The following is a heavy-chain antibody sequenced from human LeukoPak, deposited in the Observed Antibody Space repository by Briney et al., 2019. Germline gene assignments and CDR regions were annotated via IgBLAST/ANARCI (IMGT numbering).Heavy chain of an antibody. V-gene: IGHV1-69*13. J-gene: IGHJ4*02. CDR3: SREGGDYYDSSGPFDY. Sequence: SVKVSCKASGGTSSSYAISWVRQAPGQGLEWMGGIIPIFGTANYAQKFQGRVTITADESTSTAYMELSSLRSEDTAVYYCSREGGDYYDSSGPFDYWGQGTLVTVSS. CDR2: IIPIFGTA. D-gene: IGHD3-22*01. CDR1: GGTSSSYA.